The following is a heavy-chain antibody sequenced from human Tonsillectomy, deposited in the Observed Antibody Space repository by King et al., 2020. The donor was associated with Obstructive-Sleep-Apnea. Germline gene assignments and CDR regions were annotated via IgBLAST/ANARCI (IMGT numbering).Heavy chain of an antibody. V-gene: IGHV3-9*01. D-gene: IGHD6-19*01. CDR3: TKDKAIAVAGNLYFDY. CDR1: GFTFDDYA. CDR2: ISWNSGTI. J-gene: IGHJ4*02. Sequence: EVQLVESGGGLVQPGRSLRLSCAASGFTFDDYAMHWVRQAPGKGLEWVSGISWNSGTIDYADSVRGRFTISRDNAKNSLYLQMNSLRPEDTALYYCTKDKAIAVAGNLYFDYWGQGTLVTVSS.